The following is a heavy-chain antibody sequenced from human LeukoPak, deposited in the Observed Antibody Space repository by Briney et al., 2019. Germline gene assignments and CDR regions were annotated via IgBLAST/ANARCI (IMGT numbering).Heavy chain of an antibody. Sequence: TGESLKISCKGSGXSFTNYWSGWVRQMPGKGLEWMGIVYPDDSDIRYSPSFQGQVTISADKSIRTAYLQWSSLKASDTAIYYCARRGWESDYYYAMDVWGQGTTVTVSS. CDR2: VYPDDSDI. D-gene: IGHD1-26*01. CDR1: GXSFTNYW. J-gene: IGHJ6*02. V-gene: IGHV5-51*01. CDR3: ARRGWESDYYYAMDV.